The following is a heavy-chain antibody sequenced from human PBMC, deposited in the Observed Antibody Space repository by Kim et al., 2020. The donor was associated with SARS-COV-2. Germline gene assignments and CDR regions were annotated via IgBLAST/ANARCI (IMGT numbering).Heavy chain of an antibody. Sequence: GESLKISCKDSGYSFTSYWIGWVRQMPGKGLEWLGIIYHADSDTKYNPSFQGQVTISADKSINTAYLQWSSLKASDTAMYYCARHRRAGTWFDSWGQGTLVTVSS. V-gene: IGHV5-51*01. J-gene: IGHJ5*01. CDR3: ARHRRAGTWFDS. D-gene: IGHD6-19*01. CDR2: IYHADSDT. CDR1: GYSFTSYW.